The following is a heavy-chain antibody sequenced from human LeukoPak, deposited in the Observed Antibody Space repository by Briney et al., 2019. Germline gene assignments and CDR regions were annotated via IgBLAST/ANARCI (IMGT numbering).Heavy chain of an antibody. Sequence: PSETLSLTCAVYGGSFSGYYWSWLRQPSGKGLEWIGEINHSGSTNYNPSLKSRVTISVDTSKNQFSLKLSSVTAADTAVYYCARGLGVAVAVPFGARYYFDYWGQGTLVTVSS. CDR3: ARGLGVAVAVPFGARYYFDY. CDR1: GGSFSGYY. CDR2: INHSGST. D-gene: IGHD6-19*01. V-gene: IGHV4-34*01. J-gene: IGHJ4*02.